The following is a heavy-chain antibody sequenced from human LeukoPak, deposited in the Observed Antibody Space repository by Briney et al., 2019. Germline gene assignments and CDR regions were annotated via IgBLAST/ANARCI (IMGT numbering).Heavy chain of an antibody. CDR1: GGTFSSYA. CDR2: IIPIFGTA. Sequence: SVKVSCKASGGTFSSYAISWVRQAPGQGLEWMGGIIPIFGTANYAQKFQGRVTITADESTSTAYMELSSLRSEDTAVYYCARDSYYYGSGNWFDPWGQGTLVTVSS. V-gene: IGHV1-69*13. D-gene: IGHD3-10*01. CDR3: ARDSYYYGSGNWFDP. J-gene: IGHJ5*02.